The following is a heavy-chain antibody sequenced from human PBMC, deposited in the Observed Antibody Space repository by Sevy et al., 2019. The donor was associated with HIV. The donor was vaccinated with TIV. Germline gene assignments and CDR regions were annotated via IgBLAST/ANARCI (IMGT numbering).Heavy chain of an antibody. Sequence: GGSLRLSCKPSGFTFTSYAMNWVRQAPGKGLEWISTIYGSGGVTYYADSVKGRFTMSRDKSKNTLYLQMNSLRTEDTALYYCAGGRYDSSGSFDALDIWGQGTMVTVSS. CDR2: IYGSGGVT. CDR1: GFTFTSYA. J-gene: IGHJ3*02. V-gene: IGHV3-23*01. D-gene: IGHD3-22*01. CDR3: AGGRYDSSGSFDALDI.